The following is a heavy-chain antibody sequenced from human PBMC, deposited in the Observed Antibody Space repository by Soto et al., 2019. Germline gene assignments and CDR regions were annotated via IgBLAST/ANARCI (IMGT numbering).Heavy chain of an antibody. CDR1: GGSISSSSYY. V-gene: IGHV4-39*01. Sequence: SETLSLTCTVSGGSISSSSYYWGWIRQPPGKGLEWIGSIYYSGSTYYNPSLKSRVTISVDTSKNQFSLKLSSVTAADTAVYYCARHTWETMAHDFFYGSDVWGRGATVTVSS. CDR3: ARHTWETMAHDFFYGSDV. D-gene: IGHD3-10*01. CDR2: IYYSGST. J-gene: IGHJ6*02.